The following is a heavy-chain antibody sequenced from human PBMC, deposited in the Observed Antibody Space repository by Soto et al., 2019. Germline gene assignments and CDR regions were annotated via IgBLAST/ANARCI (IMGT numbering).Heavy chain of an antibody. CDR2: INPNGGST. CDR3: ARSSGGDFGSDLSAPGAVFDS. Sequence: ASVKVSCKAPGDTFTSYYMHWVRQAPGHGLEWMGVINPNGGSTRFAQKFQGRVTMTSDTSTSTVYMELRGLTSEDTAVYYCARSSGGDFGSDLSAPGAVFDSWGQGTLVTVSS. D-gene: IGHD3-3*01. V-gene: IGHV1-46*01. CDR1: GDTFTSYY. J-gene: IGHJ4*02.